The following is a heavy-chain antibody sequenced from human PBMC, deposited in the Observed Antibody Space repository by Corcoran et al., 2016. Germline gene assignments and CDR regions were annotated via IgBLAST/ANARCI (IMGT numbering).Heavy chain of an antibody. V-gene: IGHV3-74*01. CDR3: ARGVGNWNDPGDFDY. CDR2: INSDGSST. Sequence: EVQLVESGGGLVQPGGSLRLSCAASGFTFSSYWMHWVRQAPGKGLVWVSRINSDGSSTSYADSVKGRFTISRDNAKNTLYLQMNSLRAKDTAVYYCARGVGNWNDPGDFDYWGQGTLVTVSS. CDR1: GFTFSSYW. J-gene: IGHJ4*02. D-gene: IGHD1-1*01.